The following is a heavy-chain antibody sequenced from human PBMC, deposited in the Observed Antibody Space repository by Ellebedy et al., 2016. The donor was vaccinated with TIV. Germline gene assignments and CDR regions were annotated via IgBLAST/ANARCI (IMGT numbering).Heavy chain of an antibody. CDR1: GYTFTGYH. V-gene: IGHV1-2*02. CDR3: AKGIHMTSLDI. Sequence: AASVKVSCKASGYTFTGYHMHWVRQAPGQGLEWMGWLNPNSGDTTYAQNFQGRVTMTRDTSISTAYMELRRLRSDDTAVYYCAKGIHMTSLDIWGQGTLVTVSS. CDR2: LNPNSGDT. J-gene: IGHJ3*02. D-gene: IGHD2/OR15-2a*01.